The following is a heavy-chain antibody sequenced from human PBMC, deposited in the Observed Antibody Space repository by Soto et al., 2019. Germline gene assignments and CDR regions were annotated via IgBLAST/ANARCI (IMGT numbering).Heavy chain of an antibody. V-gene: IGHV1-46*01. D-gene: IGHD4-17*01. CDR2: INPSGVST. J-gene: IGHJ2*01. CDR3: ARGGNGDYVGYWHFDL. CDR1: GYTFSNYY. Sequence: QVQLVQSGAEVKKPGASVKVSCKASGYTFSNYYIHWVRLAPGLGLEWMGVINPSGVSTRYAQKFQDMVYMTRDMSTTTVYMELSSLRSEDTAVYFCARGGNGDYVGYWHFDLWGRGTLVTVSS.